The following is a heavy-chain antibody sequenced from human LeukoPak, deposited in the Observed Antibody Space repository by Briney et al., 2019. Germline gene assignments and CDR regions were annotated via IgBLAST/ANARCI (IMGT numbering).Heavy chain of an antibody. CDR2: INHSGST. D-gene: IGHD6-13*01. CDR3: ASPGIAAAGAYYYYYYMDV. CDR1: GGSFSGYY. J-gene: IGHJ6*03. Sequence: SETLSLTCAVYGGSFSGYYWSWIRQPPGKGLEWIGEINHSGSTNYNPSLKSRVTISVDTSKNQFSLKLSSVTAADTAVYYCASPGIAAAGAYYYYYYMDVWGKGTTVTVSS. V-gene: IGHV4-34*01.